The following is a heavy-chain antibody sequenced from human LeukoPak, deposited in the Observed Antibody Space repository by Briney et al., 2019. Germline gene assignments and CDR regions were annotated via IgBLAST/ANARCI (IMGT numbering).Heavy chain of an antibody. Sequence: PSETLSLTCTVSGGSISSYYWSWIRQPPGKGLEWIGYIYYSGSTNYNPSLKSRVTISVDTSKNQLSLKLSSVIAADTTVYYCARDSPNEAILWWSIDYWGQGTLVTVSS. D-gene: IGHD2-21*01. V-gene: IGHV4-59*01. CDR3: ARDSPNEAILWWSIDY. CDR1: GGSISSYY. CDR2: IYYSGST. J-gene: IGHJ4*02.